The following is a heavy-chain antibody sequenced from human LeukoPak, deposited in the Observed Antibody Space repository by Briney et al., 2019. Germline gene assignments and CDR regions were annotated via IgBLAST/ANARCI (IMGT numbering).Heavy chain of an antibody. J-gene: IGHJ4*02. CDR2: LYHRGNT. Sequence: PSETLSLTCTVSGYTLSSAYYWCWFRQPPGKGLEWLGTLYHRGNTFYNPSLKGRVTISVDTSKNQFSLNVTSVTAADTAVYFCARRRLYDSGRFDWGQGSLVTAS. CDR1: GYTLSSAYY. CDR3: ARRRLYDSGRFD. D-gene: IGHD3-10*01. V-gene: IGHV4-38-2*02.